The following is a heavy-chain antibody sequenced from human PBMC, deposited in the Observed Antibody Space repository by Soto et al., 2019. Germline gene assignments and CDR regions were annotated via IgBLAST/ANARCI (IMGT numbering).Heavy chain of an antibody. D-gene: IGHD4-17*01. CDR1: GFTFSNYG. V-gene: IGHV3-30*18. CDR3: AKSRGVTTMGPLDT. CDR2: ISRDGSDQ. Sequence: QLQLVESGGGVVQPGRSLRLSCAASGFTFSNYGIHWVRQAPGKGLEWVAVISRDGSDQYYADSVTGRVTISRDNSKYTLDLQMSSLRPEDTAVYYCAKSRGVTTMGPLDTWCQGTLVTVSS. J-gene: IGHJ4*02.